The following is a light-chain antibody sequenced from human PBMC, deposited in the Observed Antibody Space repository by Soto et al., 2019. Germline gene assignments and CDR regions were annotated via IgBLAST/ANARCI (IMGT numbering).Light chain of an antibody. CDR2: GAS. Sequence: VLTQSLGTVSLSPGEGAPLSCRASQSVSSSYLAWYQQKPGQAPRLLIYGASSRATGIPDRFSGSGSGTDFTLTISRLEPEDFAVYYCQQYGSSPTFGGGTKVDI. J-gene: IGKJ4*01. CDR1: QSVSSSY. V-gene: IGKV3-20*01. CDR3: QQYGSSPT.